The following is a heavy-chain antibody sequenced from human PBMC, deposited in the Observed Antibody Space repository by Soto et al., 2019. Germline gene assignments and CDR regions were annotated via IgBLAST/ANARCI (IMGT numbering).Heavy chain of an antibody. CDR3: AKVRGYYYDSSGYYGY. D-gene: IGHD3-22*01. V-gene: IGHV3-23*04. J-gene: IGHJ4*02. CDR1: GFTFSSYA. Sequence: VQLVESGGGVVQPGRSLRLSCAASGFTFSSYAMSWVRQAPGKGLEWVSAISGSGGSTYYADSVKGRFTISRDNSKNTLYLQMNSLRAEDTAVYYCAKVRGYYYDSSGYYGYWGQGTLVTVSS. CDR2: ISGSGGST.